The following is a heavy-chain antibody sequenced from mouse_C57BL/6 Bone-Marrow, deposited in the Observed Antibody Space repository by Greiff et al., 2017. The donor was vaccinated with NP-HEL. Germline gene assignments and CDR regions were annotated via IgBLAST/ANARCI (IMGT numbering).Heavy chain of an antibody. CDR3: AREWLPLIAY. V-gene: IGHV5-4*01. J-gene: IGHJ3*01. Sequence: EVQRVESGGGLVKPGGSLKLSCAASGFTFSSYAMSWVRQTPEKRLEWVATISDGGSYTYYPDNVKGRFTISRDNAKNNLYLQMSHLKSEDTAMYYCAREWLPLIAYWGQGTLVTVSA. CDR2: ISDGGSYT. CDR1: GFTFSSYA.